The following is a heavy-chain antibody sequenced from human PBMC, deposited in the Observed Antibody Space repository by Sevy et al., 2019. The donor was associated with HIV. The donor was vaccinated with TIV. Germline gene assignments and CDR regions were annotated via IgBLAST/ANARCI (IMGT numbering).Heavy chain of an antibody. CDR1: GFTFSSYA. J-gene: IGHJ4*02. CDR2: ISYDGSNK. Sequence: GGSLRLSCAASGFTFSSYAMHWVRQAPGKGLEWVAVISYDGSNKYYADSVKGRFTISRDNSKNTLYLQMNSLRAEDTAVYYCAKIPAGGSYFSYFDSWGQGTLVTVSS. V-gene: IGHV3-30-3*02. D-gene: IGHD1-26*01. CDR3: AKIPAGGSYFSYFDS.